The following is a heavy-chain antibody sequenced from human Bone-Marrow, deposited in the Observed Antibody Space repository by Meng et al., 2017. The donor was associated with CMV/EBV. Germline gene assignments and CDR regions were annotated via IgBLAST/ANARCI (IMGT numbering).Heavy chain of an antibody. J-gene: IGHJ6*02. CDR3: ARGSTGWGV. V-gene: IGHV4-39*07. D-gene: IGHD1-1*01. CDR2: IYYSGST. CDR1: GGSISSSSYY. Sequence: SETLSPTCTVSGGSISSSSYYWGWIRQPPGKGLEWIGTIYYSGSTYYNPSLKSRVTISVDTSKNQLSLKLSSVTAADTAVYYCARGSTGWGVWGQGTTVTVSS.